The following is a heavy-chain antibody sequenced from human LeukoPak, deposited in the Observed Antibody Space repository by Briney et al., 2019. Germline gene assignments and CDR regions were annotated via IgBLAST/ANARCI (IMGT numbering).Heavy chain of an antibody. CDR2: INPNSGGT. J-gene: IGHJ6*02. Sequence: ASVKVSCTASGYTFTGYYMHWVRQAPGQGLEWMGWINPNSGGTNYAQKFQGRVTKTRDTSIGTAYMELSRLRSDDTAVYYCAREGCSSTSCYTYYYYYGMDVWGQGTTVTVSS. CDR3: AREGCSSTSCYTYYYYYGMDV. D-gene: IGHD2-2*02. V-gene: IGHV1-2*02. CDR1: GYTFTGYY.